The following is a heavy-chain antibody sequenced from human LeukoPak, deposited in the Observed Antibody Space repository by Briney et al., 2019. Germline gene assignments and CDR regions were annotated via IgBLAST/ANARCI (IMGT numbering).Heavy chain of an antibody. CDR2: ISSSSSV. V-gene: IGHV3-69-1*01. CDR1: GCTLSDDT. J-gene: IGHJ4*02. D-gene: IGHD6-19*01. CDR3: ARRRYPGYSSGLFDY. Sequence: PGGSLRLSCVASGCTLSDDTMNWVRQAPGKGLEWISSISSSSSVYYADSVKGRFTISRDDAKNSLYLQINSLRAEDTAVYYCARRRYPGYSSGLFDYWGQGTLVTVSS.